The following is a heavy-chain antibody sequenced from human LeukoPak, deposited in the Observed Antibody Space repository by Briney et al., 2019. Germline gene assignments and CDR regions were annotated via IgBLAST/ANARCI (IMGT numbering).Heavy chain of an antibody. J-gene: IGHJ4*02. CDR3: ARDLRGEEQWLDEGDY. Sequence: GRSLRLSCAASGFTFSSYAMSWVRQAPGKGLEWVSGISGSGGSTYYADSVKGRFTISRDNSKNTLYLQMNSLRAEDTAVYYCARDLRGEEQWLDEGDYWGQGTLVTVSS. V-gene: IGHV3-23*01. CDR2: ISGSGGST. D-gene: IGHD6-19*01. CDR1: GFTFSSYA.